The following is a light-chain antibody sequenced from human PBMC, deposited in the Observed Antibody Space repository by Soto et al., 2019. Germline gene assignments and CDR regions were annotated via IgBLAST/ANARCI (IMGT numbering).Light chain of an antibody. CDR1: QAINIY. CDR3: QKYDAAPLT. J-gene: IGKJ4*01. V-gene: IGKV1-27*01. CDR2: DAS. Sequence: DIQMTQSPSSLCASVGATVTISCRASQAINIYLAWYQQKPGKLPDLLIYDASTLQIGVSSRFSGSGYGTDFTLTISNLQPEDVAIYYCQKYDAAPLTFGGGTKVEIK.